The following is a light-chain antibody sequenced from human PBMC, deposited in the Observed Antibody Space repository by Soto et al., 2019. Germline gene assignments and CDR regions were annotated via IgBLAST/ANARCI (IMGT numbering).Light chain of an antibody. CDR1: QSISSW. V-gene: IGKV1-5*03. J-gene: IGKJ1*01. CDR2: KAS. CDR3: QQYNSLWT. Sequence: DIQMTQSPSTLSASVGDRVTITCRASQSISSWLAWYQQKPGKAPKLLIYKASSLESGVPSRFSGSGSGTEFTLTISRLQPDDFATYYCQQYNSLWTFGHGTKVVIK.